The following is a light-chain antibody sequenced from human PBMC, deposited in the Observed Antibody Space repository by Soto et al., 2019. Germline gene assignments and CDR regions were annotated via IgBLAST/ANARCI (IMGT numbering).Light chain of an antibody. CDR1: SSDVGGYNY. CDR2: DVS. CDR3: SSCTGSSTYV. Sequence: QSALTQPASVSGSPGQSITISCTGTSSDVGGYNYVSWYQQHPGKAPKLMIYDVSNRPSGVSNRFSGSKSGNTASLTISGLQAEDESDYYCSSCTGSSTYVFGTGTKLTVL. V-gene: IGLV2-14*03. J-gene: IGLJ1*01.